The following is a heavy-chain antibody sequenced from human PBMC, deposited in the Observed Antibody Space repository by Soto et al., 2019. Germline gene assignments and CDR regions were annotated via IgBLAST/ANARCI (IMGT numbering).Heavy chain of an antibody. CDR2: INHSGST. J-gene: IGHJ4*02. Sequence: SETLSLTCAVYGGSFSGYYWSWIRQPPGKGLEWIGEINHSGSTYYNPSLKSRVTISLDTSENQLSLKLSSVTAADTAVYYCARQVVDGTVAGSGSFDYWGQGTLVTVSS. CDR1: GGSFSGYY. D-gene: IGHD3-10*01. CDR3: ARQVVDGTVAGSGSFDY. V-gene: IGHV4-34*01.